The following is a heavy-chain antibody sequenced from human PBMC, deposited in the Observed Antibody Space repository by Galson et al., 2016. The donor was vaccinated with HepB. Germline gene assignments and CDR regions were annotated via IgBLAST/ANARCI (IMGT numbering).Heavy chain of an antibody. CDR2: LSRSGDST. V-gene: IGHV3-23*01. D-gene: IGHD2-2*01. CDR1: GFPFSHCW. J-gene: IGHJ6*04. CDR3: VQGSTAPAV. Sequence: SLRLSCAASGFPFSHCWMSWVRQAPGKGLEVVSSLSRSGDSTDYADSVKGRFPISRDNSKPTLSLQMNSLTADDTAIYYCVQGSTAPAVWGKGTTVTVSS.